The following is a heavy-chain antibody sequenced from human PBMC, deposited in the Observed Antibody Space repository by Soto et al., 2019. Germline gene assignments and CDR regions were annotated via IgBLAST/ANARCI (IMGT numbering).Heavy chain of an antibody. Sequence: PXGSLILSCTASGXTFRDYSISWVRRAPGKGLEWVGFIRSKAYGGTTDYAASLKARFTISRDDSKSIAYLQMNSMKTEDTAMYYCIRGATHYYYYGMDVWGQGTTATVS. V-gene: IGHV3-49*04. D-gene: IGHD5-12*01. CDR1: GXTFRDYS. J-gene: IGHJ6*02. CDR2: IRSKAYGGTT. CDR3: IRGATHYYYYGMDV.